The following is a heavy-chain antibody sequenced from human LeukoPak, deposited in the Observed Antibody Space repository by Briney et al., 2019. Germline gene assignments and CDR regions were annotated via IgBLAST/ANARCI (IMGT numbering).Heavy chain of an antibody. CDR1: GFTFDDYG. CDR3: ARDRIAAGAYSYYYYYMDV. V-gene: IGHV3-20*04. D-gene: IGHD6-6*01. Sequence: GGSLRLSCAASGFTFDDYGMSWVRQAPGKGLEWVSGINWNGGSTGYADSVKGRFTISRDNAKNSLYLQMNSLRAEDTALYYCARDRIAAGAYSYYYYYMDVWGKGTTVTVSS. J-gene: IGHJ6*03. CDR2: INWNGGST.